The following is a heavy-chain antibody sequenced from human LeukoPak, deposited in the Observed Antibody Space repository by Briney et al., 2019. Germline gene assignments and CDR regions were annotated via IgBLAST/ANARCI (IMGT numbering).Heavy chain of an antibody. CDR1: GFTFSSYA. J-gene: IGHJ4*02. Sequence: PGGSLRLSCAASGFTFSSYAMSWVRQAPGKGLEWVSAISGSGGSTYYADSVKGRFTISRDNSKNTLYLQMNSLRAEDTAVYYCARVTLGTYYFDSWGQGTLVTVSS. D-gene: IGHD3-16*01. CDR2: ISGSGGST. V-gene: IGHV3-23*01. CDR3: ARVTLGTYYFDS.